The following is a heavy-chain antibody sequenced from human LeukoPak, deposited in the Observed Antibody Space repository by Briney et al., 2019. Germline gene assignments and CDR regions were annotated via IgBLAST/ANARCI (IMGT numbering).Heavy chain of an antibody. Sequence: GGSLRLSCAASGLTFSSYSMNWVRQAPGKGLEWVSSISSSSSYIYYADSVKGRFTISRDNAKNSLYLQMNSLRAEDTAVYYCARDGSDTAMVSYGMDVWGQGTTVTVSS. J-gene: IGHJ6*01. CDR2: ISSSSSYI. CDR1: GLTFSSYS. V-gene: IGHV3-21*01. CDR3: ARDGSDTAMVSYGMDV. D-gene: IGHD5-18*01.